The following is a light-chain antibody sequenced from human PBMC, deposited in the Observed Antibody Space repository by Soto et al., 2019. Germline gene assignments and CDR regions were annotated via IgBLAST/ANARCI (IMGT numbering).Light chain of an antibody. CDR3: QQYYKWPPWT. V-gene: IGKV3-15*01. CDR1: QSVSSN. Sequence: EIVLTQSPATLSLSPGERATLSCRASQSVSSNLAWYQQKPGQAPRLLIYGASTRATGVPARFSGSGSGTEFTLTISSLQSEDFAVYYCQQYYKWPPWTFGQGTKVDI. CDR2: GAS. J-gene: IGKJ1*01.